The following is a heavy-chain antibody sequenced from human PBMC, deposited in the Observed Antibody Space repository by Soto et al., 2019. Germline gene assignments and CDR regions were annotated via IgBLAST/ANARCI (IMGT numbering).Heavy chain of an antibody. CDR3: ARSTLFMDSSGYSGGYFDY. Sequence: NPSETLSLTCTVSGGSISSYYWSWIRQPPGKGLEWIGYIYYSGSTNYNPSLKSRVTISVDTSKNQFSLKLSSVTAADTAVYYCARSTLFMDSSGYSGGYFDYWGQGTLVTVSS. J-gene: IGHJ4*02. V-gene: IGHV4-59*01. CDR2: IYYSGST. D-gene: IGHD3-22*01. CDR1: GGSISSYY.